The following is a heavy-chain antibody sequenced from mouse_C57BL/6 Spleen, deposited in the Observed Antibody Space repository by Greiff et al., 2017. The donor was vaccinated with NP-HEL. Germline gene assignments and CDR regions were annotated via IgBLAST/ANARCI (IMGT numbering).Heavy chain of an antibody. V-gene: IGHV5-4*03. J-gene: IGHJ2*01. D-gene: IGHD1-1*01. CDR3: AREDGSSGY. Sequence: EVKVVESGGGLVKPGGSLKLSCAASGFTFSSYAMSWVRQTPEKRLEWVATISDGGSYTYYPDNVKGRFTISRDNAKNNLYLQMSHLKSEDTAMYYCAREDGSSGYWGQGTTLTVSS. CDR2: ISDGGSYT. CDR1: GFTFSSYA.